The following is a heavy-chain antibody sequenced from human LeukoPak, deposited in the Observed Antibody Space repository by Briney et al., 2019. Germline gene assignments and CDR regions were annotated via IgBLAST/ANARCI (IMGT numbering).Heavy chain of an antibody. CDR1: GFTFSSYA. CDR3: ARDARYFDWLLRGDYFDY. D-gene: IGHD3-9*01. Sequence: QPGGSLRLSCAASGFTFSSYAMSWVRQAPGKGLEWVSAISGSGGSTYYADSVKGRFTISRDNAKNSLYLQMNSLRAEDTAVYYCARDARYFDWLLRGDYFDYWGQGTLVTVSS. J-gene: IGHJ4*02. CDR2: ISGSGGST. V-gene: IGHV3-23*01.